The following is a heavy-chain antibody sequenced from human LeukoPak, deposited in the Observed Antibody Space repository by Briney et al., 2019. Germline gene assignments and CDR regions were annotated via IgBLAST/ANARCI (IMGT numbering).Heavy chain of an antibody. D-gene: IGHD2-15*01. CDR3: ARGDCSGGSCH. Sequence: GGSLRLSCAASGFTFSSYAMNWVRQAPGKGLEWVSSISGRSADIYYADSVKGQFTISRDNAKNSLYLQMNSLRAEDTAVYYCARGDCSGGSCHWGQGTLVTVSS. V-gene: IGHV3-21*01. CDR1: GFTFSSYA. CDR2: ISGRSADI. J-gene: IGHJ4*02.